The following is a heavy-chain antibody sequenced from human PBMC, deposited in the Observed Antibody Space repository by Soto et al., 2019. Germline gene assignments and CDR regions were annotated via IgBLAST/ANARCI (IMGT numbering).Heavy chain of an antibody. J-gene: IGHJ4*02. CDR2: IKSKTDGGTT. Sequence: GPLRLSCAASGFTVSNAWMSWVRQAPGKGLEWVGRIKSKTDGGTTDYAAPVKGRFTISRDDSKNTLYLQMNSLKTEDTAVYYCTTLGPRWTYFDYWGQGTLVTVSS. D-gene: IGHD4-17*01. CDR3: TTLGPRWTYFDY. CDR1: GFTVSNAW. V-gene: IGHV3-15*01.